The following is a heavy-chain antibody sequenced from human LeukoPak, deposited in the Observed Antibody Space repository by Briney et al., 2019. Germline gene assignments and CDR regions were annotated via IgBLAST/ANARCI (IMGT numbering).Heavy chain of an antibody. V-gene: IGHV3-74*01. CDR1: GFTFSSYW. D-gene: IGHD4-23*01. CDR3: ARGDRRGGNSYFDY. CDR2: INSDGSGT. J-gene: IGHJ4*02. Sequence: PGGSLRLSCAASGFTFSSYWMHWVRQASGKGLVWVSRINSDGSGTSYADSVKGRFTISRDNAKNTLYLQMNSLRAEDTAVYYCARGDRRGGNSYFDYWGQGTLVTVSS.